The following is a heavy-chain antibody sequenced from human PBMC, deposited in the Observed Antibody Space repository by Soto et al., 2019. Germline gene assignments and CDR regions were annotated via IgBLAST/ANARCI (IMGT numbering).Heavy chain of an antibody. D-gene: IGHD6-13*01. V-gene: IGHV3-66*01. CDR2: IYSNGDT. Sequence: EVQLVESGGGLVQPGGSLRLSCAASGITVSNNYMSWVRQAPGKGLECVSLIYSNGDTRYADSVKGRFTISRDNSKNTVYIHMNSLRAEDTAVYYCARDPPGIAAAGGGWGQGTTVTVSS. CDR1: GITVSNNY. CDR3: ARDPPGIAAAGGG. J-gene: IGHJ6*02.